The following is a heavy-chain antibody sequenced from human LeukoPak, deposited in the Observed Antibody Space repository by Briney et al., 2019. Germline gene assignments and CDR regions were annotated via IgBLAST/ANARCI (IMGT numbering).Heavy chain of an antibody. V-gene: IGHV3-30*02. D-gene: IGHD6-13*01. CDR1: GFTFSSYG. J-gene: IGHJ4*02. CDR2: IRYDGSNK. Sequence: GGSLRLSCAASGFTFSSYGMHWVRQAPSKGLEWVAFIRYDGSNKYYADSVKGRFTISRDNSKNTLYLQMNSLRAEDTAVYYCAKIRAAAGTNTYRGYFDYWGQGTLVTVSS. CDR3: AKIRAAAGTNTYRGYFDY.